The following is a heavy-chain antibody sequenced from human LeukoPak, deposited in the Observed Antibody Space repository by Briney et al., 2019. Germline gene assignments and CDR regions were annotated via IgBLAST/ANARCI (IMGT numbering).Heavy chain of an antibody. J-gene: IGHJ6*02. Sequence: GGSLRLSCAASGFTFSDYSMNWVRQAPGKGLEWVANINQDGSEKYYVDSVKGRFTISRDNAKKSLWLQMNSLRAEDTAVYYCAKQGVTLVRGILSYGMDVWGQGTSVSVSS. CDR3: AKQGVTLVRGILSYGMDV. CDR1: GFTFSDYS. CDR2: INQDGSEK. D-gene: IGHD3-10*01. V-gene: IGHV3-7*01.